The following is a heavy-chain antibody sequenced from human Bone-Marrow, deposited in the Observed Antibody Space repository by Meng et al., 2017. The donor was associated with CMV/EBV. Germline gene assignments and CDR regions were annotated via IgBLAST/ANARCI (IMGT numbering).Heavy chain of an antibody. CDR1: GFMFSGYS. J-gene: IGHJ4*02. V-gene: IGHV3-21*01. Sequence: GESLKISCAASGFMFSGYSMNWVRQAPGKGLEWVSMISSSSRYIYYADSVKDRFTISRDNAENSLYLQMNNLRVDDTAVYYCATRMGTGYTSDWGQGTLVTVAS. CDR2: ISSSSRYI. CDR3: ATRMGTGYTSD. D-gene: IGHD6-19*01.